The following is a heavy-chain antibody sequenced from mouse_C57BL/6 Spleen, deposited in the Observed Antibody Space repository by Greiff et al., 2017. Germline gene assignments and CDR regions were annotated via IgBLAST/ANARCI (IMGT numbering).Heavy chain of an antibody. D-gene: IGHD2-1*01. CDR2: IDPSDSET. CDR1: GYTFTSYW. CDR3: ALYGNSALFSY. Sequence: QVQLQQPGAELVRPGSSVKLSCKASGYTFTSYWMHWVKQRPIQGLEWIGNIDPSDSETHYNQKFKDKATLTVDKSSSTAYMHLSSLTSEDSAVYYCALYGNSALFSYWGQGTLVTVSA. V-gene: IGHV1-52*01. J-gene: IGHJ3*01.